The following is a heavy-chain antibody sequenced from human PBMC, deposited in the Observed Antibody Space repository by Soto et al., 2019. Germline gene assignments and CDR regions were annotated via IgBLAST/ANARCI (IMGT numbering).Heavy chain of an antibody. CDR1: GFTVSSYW. D-gene: IGHD5-12*01. CDR3: ARDLVAKDAFDI. Sequence: EVQLVQSGGGLVQPGGSLRLSCAASGFTVSSYWVHWVRQVPGKGLVWVSRINSDGSRTTYADSVKGRFTISRDNAKNTLYLQMTSLRAEDTAVYYCARDLVAKDAFDIWGQGTMVTVSS. CDR2: INSDGSRT. J-gene: IGHJ3*02. V-gene: IGHV3-74*01.